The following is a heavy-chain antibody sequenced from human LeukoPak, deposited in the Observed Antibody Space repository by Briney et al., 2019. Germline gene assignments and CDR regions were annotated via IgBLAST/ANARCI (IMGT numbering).Heavy chain of an antibody. D-gene: IGHD5-18*01. J-gene: IGHJ5*02. CDR3: ATTDTATNWFDP. CDR2: INHSGST. V-gene: IGHV4-34*01. Sequence: SETLSLTCAVYGGSFSGYYWSWIRQPPGKGLEWIGEINHSGSTNYNPSLKSRVTISVDTSKNQFSLKLSSVTAADTAVYYCATTDTATNWFDPWGQGTLVTVSS. CDR1: GGSFSGYY.